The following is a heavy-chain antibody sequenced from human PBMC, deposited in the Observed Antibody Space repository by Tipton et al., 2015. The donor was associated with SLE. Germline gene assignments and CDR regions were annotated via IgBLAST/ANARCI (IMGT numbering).Heavy chain of an antibody. D-gene: IGHD1-26*01. Sequence: TLSLTCSVSGVSIRTHYWSWIRQSPGKGLEWIVYTYNNDRTKYNPSLQSRVTGSVDTSENQLSLKLTSVTAADTAVYYCARFHLKSYYELDSWGQGTLVTVSS. J-gene: IGHJ5*01. CDR2: TYNNDRT. CDR1: GVSIRTHY. CDR3: ARFHLKSYYELDS. V-gene: IGHV4-59*11.